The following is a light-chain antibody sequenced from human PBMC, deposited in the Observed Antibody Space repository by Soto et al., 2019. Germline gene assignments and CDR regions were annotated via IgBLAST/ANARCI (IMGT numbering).Light chain of an antibody. J-gene: IGKJ4*01. CDR1: QSMSTND. V-gene: IGKV3-20*01. CDR2: GAS. Sequence: EIVLAQSPDTMSLSPGERSTLSCRTSQSMSTNDLAWYQQKSGQPPRLLIYGASIRATGIADRFSGSGSGTAFTLTISRLEPEDFAVYYCHQYDSSPLTFGGGAKVEIK. CDR3: HQYDSSPLT.